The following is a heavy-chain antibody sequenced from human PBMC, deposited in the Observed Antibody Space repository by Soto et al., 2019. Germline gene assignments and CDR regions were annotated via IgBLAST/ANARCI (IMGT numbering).Heavy chain of an antibody. J-gene: IGHJ4*02. Sequence: GASVKVSCKASGYTFTGYYMHWVRQAPGQGLEWMGWINPNSGGTNYAQKFQGWVTMTRDTSISTAYMEPSRLRSDDTAVYYCARDSIVGATTYYFDYWGQGTLVTVSS. CDR1: GYTFTGYY. CDR2: INPNSGGT. D-gene: IGHD1-26*01. CDR3: ARDSIVGATTYYFDY. V-gene: IGHV1-2*04.